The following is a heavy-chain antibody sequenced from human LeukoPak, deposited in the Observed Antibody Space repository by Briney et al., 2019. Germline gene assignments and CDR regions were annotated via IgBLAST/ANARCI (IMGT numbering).Heavy chain of an antibody. CDR1: GGSFSGYY. V-gene: IGHV4-34*01. J-gene: IGHJ6*03. CDR3: ARRPPPYSSSWFYYYYMDV. D-gene: IGHD6-13*01. Sequence: PSETLSLTRAVYGGSFSGYYWSWIRQPPGKGLEWIGEINHSGSTNYNPSLKSRVTISVDTSKNQFSLKLSSVTAADTAVYYCARRPPPYSSSWFYYYYMDVWGKGTTVTVSS. CDR2: INHSGST.